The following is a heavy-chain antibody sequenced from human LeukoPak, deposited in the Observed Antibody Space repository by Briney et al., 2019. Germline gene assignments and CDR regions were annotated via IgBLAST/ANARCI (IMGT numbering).Heavy chain of an antibody. CDR1: GFTFDDYA. V-gene: IGHV3-9*01. J-gene: IGHJ4*02. CDR2: ISWNSGSI. CDR3: AKDISVAVAGTAIFDY. D-gene: IGHD6-19*01. Sequence: GRSLRLSCAASGFTFDDYAMHWVRQAPGKGLEWVSGISWNSGSIGYADSVKGRFTISRDNARNSLYLQMNSLRAEDTALYYCAKDISVAVAGTAIFDYWGQGTLVTVSS.